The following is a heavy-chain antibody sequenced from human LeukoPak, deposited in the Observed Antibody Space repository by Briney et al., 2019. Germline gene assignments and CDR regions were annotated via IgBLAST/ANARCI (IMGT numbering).Heavy chain of an antibody. J-gene: IGHJ4*02. CDR1: GGSISSSSYY. CDR3: ARRVRYSSLDY. V-gene: IGHV4-39*01. D-gene: IGHD4-11*01. Sequence: SETLSLTCTVSGGSISSSSYYWGWIRQPPGKGLEWIGSIYYSGSTYYNPSLKSRVTMSVDTSKNQFSLKLSSVTAADTAVYYCARRVRYSSLDYWGQGTLVTVSS. CDR2: IYYSGST.